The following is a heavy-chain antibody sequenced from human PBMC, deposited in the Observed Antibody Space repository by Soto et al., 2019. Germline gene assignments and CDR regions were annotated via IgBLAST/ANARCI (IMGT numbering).Heavy chain of an antibody. D-gene: IGHD3-22*01. CDR2: IDPTHGST. V-gene: IGHV1-46*01. J-gene: IGHJ4*02. Sequence: SVKVSCXAAGYTFTTYYMHWVRQAPGQGLEWMGVIDPTHGSTTYAQKFQGRVTMTSDTSTNTVYMELSSLKSEDTAVYYCARVPYDTTGYYAFWGQGTLVTVS. CDR1: GYTFTTYY. CDR3: ARVPYDTTGYYAF.